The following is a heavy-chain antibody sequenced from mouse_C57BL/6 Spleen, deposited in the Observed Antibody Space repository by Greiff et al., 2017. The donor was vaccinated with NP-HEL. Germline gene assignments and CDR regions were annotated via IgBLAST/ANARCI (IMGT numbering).Heavy chain of an antibody. V-gene: IGHV1-63*01. CDR3: ARIHYSNSYYFDY. CDR2: IYPGGGYT. J-gene: IGHJ2*01. D-gene: IGHD2-5*01. CDR1: GYTFTNYW. Sequence: VHLVESGAELVRPGTSVKMSCKASGYTFTNYWIGWAKQRPGHGLEWIGDIYPGGGYTNYNEKFKGKATLTADKSSSTAYMQFSSLTSEDSAIYYCARIHYSNSYYFDYWGQGTTLTVSS.